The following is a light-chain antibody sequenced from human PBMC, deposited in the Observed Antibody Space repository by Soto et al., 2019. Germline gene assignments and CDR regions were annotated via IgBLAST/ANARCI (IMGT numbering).Light chain of an antibody. CDR1: QSVSSY. CDR3: HQRSNCHTIP. V-gene: IGKV3-11*01. J-gene: IGKJ5*01. Sequence: SAVTQSPPTPSLSPEERATLSCMASQSVSSYLAWYQQKPGQAPRLLIYDASNRATGIPARFSGSGSGTDFPLTISSLETEDVAVYYCHQRSNCHTIPFGQGTRLEIK. CDR2: DAS.